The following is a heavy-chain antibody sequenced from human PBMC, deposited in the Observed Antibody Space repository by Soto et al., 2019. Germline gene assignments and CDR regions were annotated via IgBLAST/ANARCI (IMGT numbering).Heavy chain of an antibody. V-gene: IGHV1-2*02. Sequence: GASVKVSCKASGYTFTGYYMHWLRQSPGQGLEWMGWINPNSGGTNYAQKFQGRVTMTRDTSISTAYMELSRLRSDDTAVYYCAREGSQLGDYYYYYGMDVWGQGTTVTVSS. CDR2: INPNSGGT. J-gene: IGHJ6*02. CDR1: GYTFTGYY. D-gene: IGHD6-13*01. CDR3: AREGSQLGDYYYYYGMDV.